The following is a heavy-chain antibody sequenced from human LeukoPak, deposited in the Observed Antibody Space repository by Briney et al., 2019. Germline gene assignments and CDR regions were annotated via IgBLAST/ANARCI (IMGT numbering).Heavy chain of an antibody. CDR1: GFSDAW. D-gene: IGHD1-7*01. CDR2: ISGSGGST. CDR3: AKGRRAPLVRTITKSWIDY. Sequence: GGSLRLSCAASGFSDAWMSWVRQAPGKGLEWVSTISGSGGSTYYADSVKGRFTISRDNSKNTLYLQMNSLRAEDTAVYYCAKGRRAPLVRTITKSWIDYWGQGTLVTVSS. J-gene: IGHJ4*02. V-gene: IGHV3-23*01.